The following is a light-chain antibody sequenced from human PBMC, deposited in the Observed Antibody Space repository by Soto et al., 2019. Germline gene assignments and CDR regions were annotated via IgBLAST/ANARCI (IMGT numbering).Light chain of an antibody. CDR1: QSFSSN. CDR3: QHYANWPLT. V-gene: IGKV3-15*01. CDR2: GAS. Sequence: EIVMTQSPATLSVSPGERVTLSCRASQSFSSNLAWYQHKPGQAPRLLIYGASTRATGIPARFSGSGSGTDFTLTINSLQSEDFAVYYCQHYANWPLTFGGGTKVDIK. J-gene: IGKJ4*01.